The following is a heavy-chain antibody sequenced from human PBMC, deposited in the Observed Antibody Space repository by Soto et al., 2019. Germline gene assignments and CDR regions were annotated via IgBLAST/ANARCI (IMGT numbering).Heavy chain of an antibody. CDR1: GYTFTDYW. J-gene: IGHJ6*02. CDR2: IYPGDSDT. D-gene: IGHD2-2*01. V-gene: IGHV5-51*01. CDR3: ARHTSSFRYYYCAMDV. Sequence: PGESLKISCKGSGYTFTDYWIGWVRQLPGKGLEWMGIIYPGDSDTRYSPSFQGQVTITADKSTSTAYLQWNTLKASDTAMYYCARHTSSFRYYYCAMDVWGQGTTVTVAS.